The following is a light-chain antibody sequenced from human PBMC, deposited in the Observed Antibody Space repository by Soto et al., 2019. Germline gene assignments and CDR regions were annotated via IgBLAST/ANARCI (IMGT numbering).Light chain of an antibody. Sequence: DIVLTQSPDSLAVSLGERATINCKSSQSALHNYLAWYQQKPGQPPQLLVYEVSTRESGVPDRFSGSGSGTDFTLTITTLQAEDVAVYYCQQYFAFPRTFGQGTKVEI. CDR3: QQYFAFPRT. CDR1: QSALHNY. CDR2: EVS. J-gene: IGKJ1*01. V-gene: IGKV4-1*01.